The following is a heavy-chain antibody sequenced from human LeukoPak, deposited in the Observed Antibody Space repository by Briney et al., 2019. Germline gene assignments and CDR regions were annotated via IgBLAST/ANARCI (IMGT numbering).Heavy chain of an antibody. D-gene: IGHD6-19*01. CDR3: ARDLSYGSSLYYYFDY. Sequence: AGGSLRLSCIVSGFSFRGNAMNWVRQAPGKGLEWVSYFSASSSNILYADTVKGRFTISRDNAKNSLYLQMDSLRAEDTAVYYCARDLSYGSSLYYYFDYWGQGTPVTVSS. V-gene: IGHV3-48*01. CDR1: GFSFRGNA. J-gene: IGHJ4*02. CDR2: FSASSSNI.